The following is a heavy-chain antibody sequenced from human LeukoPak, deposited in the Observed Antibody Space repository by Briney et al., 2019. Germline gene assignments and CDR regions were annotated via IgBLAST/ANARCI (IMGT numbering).Heavy chain of an antibody. D-gene: IGHD3-10*01. J-gene: IGHJ5*02. CDR3: ARDSGIRPEDWFDP. V-gene: IGHV1-18*04. CDR2: ISAYNGNK. CDR1: GYTFTSYG. Sequence: ASVKVSCKASGYTFTSYGISWVRQAPGQGLEWMGGISAYNGNKNYAQKFQGRVTMTTDTSTSTAYMELRSLRSDDTAVYYCARDSGIRPEDWFDPWGQGTLVTVSS.